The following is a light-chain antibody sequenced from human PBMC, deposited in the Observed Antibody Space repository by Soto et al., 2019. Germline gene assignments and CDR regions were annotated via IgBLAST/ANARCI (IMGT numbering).Light chain of an antibody. J-gene: IGKJ4*01. CDR3: QQYYSYPLT. CDR2: AAS. V-gene: IGKV1-5*01. Sequence: DIQMTNFPSILSASVPPRVAISCRASQTISSWLAWYQQKPGKAPKLLIYAASTLQSGVPSRFSGSGSGTDFTLTISCLQSEDFATYYCQQYYSYPLTFGGGTKVDIK. CDR1: QTISSW.